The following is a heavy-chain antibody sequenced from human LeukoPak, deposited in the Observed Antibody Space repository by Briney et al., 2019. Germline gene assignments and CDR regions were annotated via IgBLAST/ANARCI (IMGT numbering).Heavy chain of an antibody. Sequence: ASVKVSCKASGYTFTSYGISWVRQAPGQGLEWMGWISAYNGNTNYAQKLQGRVTMTTDTSTSTAYMELRSLGSDDTAVYYCARGRSGVGSGSLQAGHADYWGQGTLVTVSS. V-gene: IGHV1-18*01. CDR1: GYTFTSYG. CDR2: ISAYNGNT. J-gene: IGHJ4*02. D-gene: IGHD1-26*01. CDR3: ARGRSGVGSGSLQAGHADY.